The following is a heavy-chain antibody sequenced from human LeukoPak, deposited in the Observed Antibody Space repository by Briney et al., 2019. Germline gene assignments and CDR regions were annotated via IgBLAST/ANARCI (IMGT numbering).Heavy chain of an antibody. Sequence: GGSLILSCAASGFTFSSYTMHWVRQAPGKGLEWVAVISYDGSNKYYADSVKGRFTISRDNSKSTLFLQMNSPSAEDTAVYYCARGIAATNYMDVWGKGTTVTVSS. D-gene: IGHD6-13*01. J-gene: IGHJ6*03. V-gene: IGHV3-30-3*01. CDR2: ISYDGSNK. CDR1: GFTFSSYT. CDR3: ARGIAATNYMDV.